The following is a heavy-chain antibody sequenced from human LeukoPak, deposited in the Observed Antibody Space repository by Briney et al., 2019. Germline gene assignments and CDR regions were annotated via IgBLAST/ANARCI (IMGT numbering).Heavy chain of an antibody. D-gene: IGHD3-9*01. CDR1: GFTFSNYA. J-gene: IGHJ4*02. CDR2: ISASGTMT. V-gene: IGHV3-23*01. CDR3: ARANEGYYDILTGYYDPNVGY. Sequence: GGSLRLSCAASGFTFSNYAMSWVRQAPGKGLEWVSGISASGTMTYYADSVKGRFTISRDNSKNTLYLQMNSLRAEDTAVYYCARANEGYYDILTGYYDPNVGYWGQGTLVTVSS.